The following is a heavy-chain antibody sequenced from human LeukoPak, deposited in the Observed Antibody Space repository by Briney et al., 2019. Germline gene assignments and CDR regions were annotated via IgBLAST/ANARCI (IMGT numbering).Heavy chain of an antibody. CDR2: IYPGDSDT. Sequence: GESLKISCKGSGYSFTSYWIVWVRQMPGKGLEWMGIIYPGDSDTRYSPSFQGQVTISADKSISTAYLQWSSLKASDTAMYYCARQRYSSNYYYYYMDVWGKGTTVTVSS. CDR1: GYSFTSYW. CDR3: ARQRYSSNYYYYYMDV. V-gene: IGHV5-51*01. J-gene: IGHJ6*03. D-gene: IGHD5-18*01.